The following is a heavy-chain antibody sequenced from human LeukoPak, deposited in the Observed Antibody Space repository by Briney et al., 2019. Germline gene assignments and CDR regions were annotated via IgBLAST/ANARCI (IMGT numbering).Heavy chain of an antibody. D-gene: IGHD5-12*01. V-gene: IGHV3-30*02. Sequence: GGSLRLSCAASGFTFSSYDMHLVRQAPGKGLEWVAFIRYDGSNKYYADSVKGRFTISRDNAKNSLYLQMNSLRAEDTAVYYCARDPGVATLEGGSDYWGQGTLVTVSS. J-gene: IGHJ4*02. CDR1: GFTFSSYD. CDR3: ARDPGVATLEGGSDY. CDR2: IRYDGSNK.